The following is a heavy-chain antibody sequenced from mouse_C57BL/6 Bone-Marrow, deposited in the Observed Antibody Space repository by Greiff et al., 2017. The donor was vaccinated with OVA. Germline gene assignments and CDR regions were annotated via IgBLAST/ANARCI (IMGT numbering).Heavy chain of an antibody. D-gene: IGHD1-1*01. Sequence: QVQLQQPGAELVKPGASVKLSCKASGYTFTSYWMHWVKQRPGRGLEWIGRIDPNSGGTKYKEKFKSKATLTVDKPSSTAYMQLSSLTSEDSAVYYFARSLITSVVATDLGYWGQGTTLTVSS. J-gene: IGHJ2*01. CDR2: IDPNSGGT. V-gene: IGHV1-72*01. CDR3: ARSLITSVVATDLGY. CDR1: GYTFTSYW.